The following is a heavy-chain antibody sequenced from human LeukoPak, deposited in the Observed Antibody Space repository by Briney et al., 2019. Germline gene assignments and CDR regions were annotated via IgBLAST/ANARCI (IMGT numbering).Heavy chain of an antibody. CDR1: GFTFSDHY. D-gene: IGHD6-19*01. CDR3: ARHKQWLAKIDY. Sequence: GGSLRLSCAASGFTFSDHYMSWIRQAPGKGLEWVSYISHTGTTMYYADSVKGRFTLSRDNARNSLYLQMNSLRAEDTAVYYCARHKQWLAKIDYWGQGTLVTVSS. J-gene: IGHJ4*02. V-gene: IGHV3-11*01. CDR2: ISHTGTTM.